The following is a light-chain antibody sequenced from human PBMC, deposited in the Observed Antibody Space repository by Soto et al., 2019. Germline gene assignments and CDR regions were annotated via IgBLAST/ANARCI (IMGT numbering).Light chain of an antibody. CDR2: DAS. Sequence: EIVLTQSPATLSLSPGERATLSCRASQSVSSYLAWYQQKPGQAPRLLIYDASNRATGIPARFSGSGSGTDFTLTISSLDPEDFAVYYCQQRSNWPPTWTFGQGTKV. CDR3: QQRSNWPPTWT. V-gene: IGKV3-11*01. J-gene: IGKJ1*01. CDR1: QSVSSY.